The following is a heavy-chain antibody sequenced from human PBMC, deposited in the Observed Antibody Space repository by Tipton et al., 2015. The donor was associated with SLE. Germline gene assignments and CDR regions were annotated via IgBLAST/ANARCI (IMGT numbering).Heavy chain of an antibody. CDR2: INHSGST. CDR3: ASSIYIAARFDY. Sequence: TLSLTCAVYGGSFSGYYWSWIRQPPGKGLEWIGEINHSGSTNYNPSLKSRVTISVDTSKNQFSLKLSSVTAADTAVYYCASSIYIAARFDYWGQGTLVTVSS. D-gene: IGHD6-6*01. CDR1: GGSFSGYY. V-gene: IGHV4-34*01. J-gene: IGHJ4*02.